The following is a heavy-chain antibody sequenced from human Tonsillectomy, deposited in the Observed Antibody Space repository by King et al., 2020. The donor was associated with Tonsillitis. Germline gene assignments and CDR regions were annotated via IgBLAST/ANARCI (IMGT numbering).Heavy chain of an antibody. CDR1: ASSINY. Sequence: QLQESGPGLVKPSETLSLTCAVSASSINYWGWIRQPPGKRREWIGSIYQTGNTYYNPSLKGRVMRSLDTSKNQFSLTLNAVTAADAAVYYCATQNMMAIPCFLPFNIGGQGTMVAVSS. V-gene: IGHV4-38-2*01. D-gene: IGHD2/OR15-2a*01. J-gene: IGHJ3*02. CDR3: ATQNMMAIPCFLPFNI. CDR2: IYQTGNT.